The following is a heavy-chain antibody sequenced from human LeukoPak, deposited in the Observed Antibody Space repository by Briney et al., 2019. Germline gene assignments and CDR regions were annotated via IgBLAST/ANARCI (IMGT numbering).Heavy chain of an antibody. CDR3: AGFGGSYPYYMDA. Sequence: GGSLRLSCVTSGFTFSRYAMHWVRQAPGKGLQWVTVTSYDGSDTYYADSVKGRFTLSRDSSTNTVYLQMDNLRTEDTAIYYCAGFGGSYPYYMDAWGKGTTVTLSS. V-gene: IGHV3-30*03. J-gene: IGHJ6*03. D-gene: IGHD1-26*01. CDR1: GFTFSRYA. CDR2: TSYDGSDT.